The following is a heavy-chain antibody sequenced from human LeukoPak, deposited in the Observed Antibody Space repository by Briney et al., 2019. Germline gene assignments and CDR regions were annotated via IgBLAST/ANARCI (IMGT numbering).Heavy chain of an antibody. V-gene: IGHV4-31*03. CDR3: ARFPDSSGFPDAFDI. CDR1: GVSISSGGYY. Sequence: SETLSLTCTVSGVSISSGGYYWSWIRQHPGKGLEWIGYIYYSGSTYYNPSLKSRVTISVDTSKNQFSLKLSSVTAADTAVYYCARFPDSSGFPDAFDIWGQGTMVTVSS. J-gene: IGHJ3*02. D-gene: IGHD3-22*01. CDR2: IYYSGST.